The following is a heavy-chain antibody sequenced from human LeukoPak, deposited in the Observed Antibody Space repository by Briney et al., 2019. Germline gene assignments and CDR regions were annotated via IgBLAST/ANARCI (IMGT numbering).Heavy chain of an antibody. D-gene: IGHD6-13*01. Sequence: GASVKVSCKASGYTFIRYYIHWVRQAPGQGLEWMGWINPNSGGTNYAQKFQGWVTMTRDTSISTAYMELSRLRSDDTAVYYCARELGLRYSSSWYMNYYGMDVWGQGTTVTVSS. CDR2: INPNSGGT. CDR1: GYTFIRYY. V-gene: IGHV1-2*04. CDR3: ARELGLRYSSSWYMNYYGMDV. J-gene: IGHJ6*02.